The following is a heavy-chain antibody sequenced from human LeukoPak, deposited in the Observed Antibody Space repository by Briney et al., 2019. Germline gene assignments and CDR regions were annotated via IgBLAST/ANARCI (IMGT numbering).Heavy chain of an antibody. CDR3: AREGSGSYLGYYYYMDV. CDR1: GGSISSYY. J-gene: IGHJ6*03. CDR2: IYTSGST. D-gene: IGHD3-10*01. V-gene: IGHV4-4*07. Sequence: PSETLSLTCTVSGGSISSYYWSWIRQPAGKGREWIGRIYTSGSTNYNPSLKSRATISADKSKKQFSLKLSSVTAADTAVYYCAREGSGSYLGYYYYMDVWGKGTTVTVSS.